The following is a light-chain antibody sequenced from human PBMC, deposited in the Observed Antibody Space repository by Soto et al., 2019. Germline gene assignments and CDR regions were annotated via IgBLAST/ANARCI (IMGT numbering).Light chain of an antibody. CDR3: AAWDDSLSGYV. Sequence: QSVLTQPPSASGTPGQRVTISCSGSSSNIGGYYVSWYQQLPVTAPKVLIYRNNQRPSGVPDRFSGSKSGTSASLAISGLRSDDEADYYCAAWDDSLSGYVFGTGTKLTVL. J-gene: IGLJ1*01. CDR1: SSNIGGYY. V-gene: IGLV1-47*01. CDR2: RNN.